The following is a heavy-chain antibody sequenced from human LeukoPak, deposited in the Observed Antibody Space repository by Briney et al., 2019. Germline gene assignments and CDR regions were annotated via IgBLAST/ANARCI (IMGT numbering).Heavy chain of an antibody. CDR2: ISYDGNNK. J-gene: IGHJ4*02. Sequence: PGRSLRLSCAASGFTFSSYGMHWVRQAPGKGLEWVAVISYDGNNKYYADSVKGRFTISRDNSKNTLYLQMNSLRAEDTAVYYCAIGYVAAAGTWSDYWGQGTLVTVSS. V-gene: IGHV3-30*03. D-gene: IGHD6-13*01. CDR1: GFTFSSYG. CDR3: AIGYVAAAGTWSDY.